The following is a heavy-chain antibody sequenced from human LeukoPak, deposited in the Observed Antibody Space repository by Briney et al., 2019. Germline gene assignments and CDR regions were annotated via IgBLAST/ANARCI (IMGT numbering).Heavy chain of an antibody. V-gene: IGHV4-38-2*02. J-gene: IGHJ4*02. CDR3: ARDYGGMVRGALAD. D-gene: IGHD3-10*01. CDR2: IYHSGRT. Sequence: SETLSLTCTVSGYSISSGYYWGWIRQPPGKGLEWIGSIYHSGRTFYNPSLKSRVTMSVDTSKNQFSLRLSSVTAADTAVYYCARDYGGMVRGALADWGQGTLVTVSS. CDR1: GYSISSGYY.